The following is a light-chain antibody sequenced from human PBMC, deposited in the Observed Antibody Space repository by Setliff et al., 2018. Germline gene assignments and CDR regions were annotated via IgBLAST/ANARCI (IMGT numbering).Light chain of an antibody. CDR3: SSYAGSNTPYV. V-gene: IGLV1-44*01. Sequence: QSVLTQPPSASGTPGQRVTISCSGFTSNIGSNTVNWYQQLPGTAPKLLIYSNNQRPSGVPDRFSGSKSGTSASLAISGLQSEDEADYYCSSYAGSNTPYVFGTGTKVTVL. J-gene: IGLJ1*01. CDR1: TSNIGSNT. CDR2: SNN.